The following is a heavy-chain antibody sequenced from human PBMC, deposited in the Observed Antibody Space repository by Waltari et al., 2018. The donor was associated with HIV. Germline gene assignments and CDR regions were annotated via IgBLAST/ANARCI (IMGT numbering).Heavy chain of an antibody. D-gene: IGHD1-7*01. V-gene: IGHV3-9*01. CDR3: AKTPRASWNYVGGYFQH. CDR1: GFTFDDYA. J-gene: IGHJ1*01. CDR2: ITWNSGSI. Sequence: EVQLVESGGGSVQPGRSLSLSCEASGFTFDDYAMHWVRQAPGKGLEWVSGITWNSGSIVYANSVKGRFTISRNNAKKSLYLHMHSLRPEDTALYYCAKTPRASWNYVGGYFQHWGLGTLVTVSS.